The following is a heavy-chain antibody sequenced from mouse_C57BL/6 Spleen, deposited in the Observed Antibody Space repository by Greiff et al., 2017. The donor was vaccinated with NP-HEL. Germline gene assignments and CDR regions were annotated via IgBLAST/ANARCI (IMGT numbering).Heavy chain of an antibody. Sequence: EVQLQESGPGLVKPSQSLSLTCSVTGYSITSGYYWNWIRQFPGNKLEWMGYISYDGSNNYNPSLKNRISITRDTSKNQFFLKLNSVTTEDTATYYCARGLYDYPFAYWGQGTLVTVSA. J-gene: IGHJ3*01. CDR2: ISYDGSN. D-gene: IGHD2-4*01. CDR3: ARGLYDYPFAY. CDR1: GYSITSGYY. V-gene: IGHV3-6*01.